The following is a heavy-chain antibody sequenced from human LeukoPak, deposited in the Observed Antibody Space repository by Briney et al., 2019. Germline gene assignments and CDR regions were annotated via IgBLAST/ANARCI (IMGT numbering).Heavy chain of an antibody. CDR2: IYSGGST. J-gene: IGHJ4*02. CDR3: VCRIGGAPQ. D-gene: IGHD1-26*01. V-gene: IGHV3-53*01. Sequence: GGSLRLSCAASGFTVSNNYMSWVRQAPGKGLEWVSVIYSGGSTYYADSAKGRFTISRDNSKNTLYLQMNSLRADDTAVYYCVCRIGGAPQWGQGTLVTISS. CDR1: GFTVSNNY.